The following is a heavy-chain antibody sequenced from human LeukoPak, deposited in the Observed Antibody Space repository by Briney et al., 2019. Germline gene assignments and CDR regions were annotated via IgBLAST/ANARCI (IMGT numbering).Heavy chain of an antibody. CDR2: VCYNGTT. D-gene: IGHD3-16*01. CDR3: ATSGGFNSPRHY. Sequence: SETLSLTCSVSGDSISSYFWAWIRQPPGKGLEWIGYVCYNGTTNYNPSLRNRVAISIDTSKNQFSLKLNSATAADTAVYYCATSGGFNSPRHYWGQGTLVAVSS. V-gene: IGHV4-59*01. CDR1: GDSISSYF. J-gene: IGHJ4*02.